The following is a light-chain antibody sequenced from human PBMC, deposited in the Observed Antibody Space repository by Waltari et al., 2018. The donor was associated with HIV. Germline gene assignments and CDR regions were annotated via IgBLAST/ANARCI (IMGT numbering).Light chain of an antibody. J-gene: IGKJ1*01. CDR1: RDISNW. CDR2: KAS. Sequence: DIKMTQSPSTLAASGGDRVTITCRASRDISNWLSWYQQKPGKVPKLLIYKASTLESGVPSRFSGSGSGTEFTLTINSLQPDDFASYSCQQYTGYPWTFGPGTKVEIK. CDR3: QQYTGYPWT. V-gene: IGKV1-5*03.